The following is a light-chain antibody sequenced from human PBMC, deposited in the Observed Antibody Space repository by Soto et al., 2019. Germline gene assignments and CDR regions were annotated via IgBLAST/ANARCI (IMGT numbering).Light chain of an antibody. CDR1: SSDIGAYNF. CDR2: DVN. J-gene: IGLJ2*01. Sequence: QSALTQPASVSGSPGQSITISCTGTSSDIGAYNFVSWYQQHPGKAPILMLYDVNIRPSGVSNRFSGSKSGNTASLTISGLEAEAEDDYYCYSWTTSPTMIFGGGTKVTVL. V-gene: IGLV2-14*03. CDR3: YSWTTSPTMI.